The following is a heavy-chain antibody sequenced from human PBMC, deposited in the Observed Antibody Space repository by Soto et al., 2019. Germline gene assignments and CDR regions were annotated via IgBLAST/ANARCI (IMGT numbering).Heavy chain of an antibody. CDR2: TNPSDGST. V-gene: IGHV1-46*01. Sequence: VASVKVSCKASGYSLTSYYMHWVRQAPGQGLEWMGITNPSDGSTNYAQKFQGRVTMTSDTSTSTVYMEMSSLTSEDTAMYYCARSYVTSRPIDFWGQGTLVTVSS. D-gene: IGHD3-10*02. CDR3: ARSYVTSRPIDF. J-gene: IGHJ4*02. CDR1: GYSLTSYY.